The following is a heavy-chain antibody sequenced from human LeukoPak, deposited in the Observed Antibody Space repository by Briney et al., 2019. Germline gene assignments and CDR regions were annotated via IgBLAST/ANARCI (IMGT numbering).Heavy chain of an antibody. V-gene: IGHV3-7*01. J-gene: IGHJ4*02. CDR2: IKQDGSEK. D-gene: IGHD6-13*01. Sequence: PGGSLRLSCAASGFTFSNYAINWVRRTPGKGLEWVANIKQDGSEKYYVDSVKGRFTISRDNAKNSLYLQMNSLRAEDTAVYYCARDYHSSSWYPSPFDYWGQGTLVTVSS. CDR3: ARDYHSSSWYPSPFDY. CDR1: GFTFSNYA.